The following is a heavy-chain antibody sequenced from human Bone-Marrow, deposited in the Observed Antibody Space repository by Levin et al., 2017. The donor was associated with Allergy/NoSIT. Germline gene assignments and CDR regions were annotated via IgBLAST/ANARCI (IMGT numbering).Heavy chain of an antibody. CDR1: GFPFSSYS. Sequence: LSLTCAASGFPFSSYSMNWVRQAPGKGLEWVSSISSSSSYIYYADSVKGRFTISRDNAKNSLYLQMNSLRAEDTAVYYCAREGIAAAGTIDYWGQGTLVTVSS. CDR2: ISSSSSYI. D-gene: IGHD6-13*01. CDR3: AREGIAAAGTIDY. J-gene: IGHJ4*02. V-gene: IGHV3-21*01.